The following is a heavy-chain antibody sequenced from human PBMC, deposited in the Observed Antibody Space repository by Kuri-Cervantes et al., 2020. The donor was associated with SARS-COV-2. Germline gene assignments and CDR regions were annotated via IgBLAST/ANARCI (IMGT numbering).Heavy chain of an antibody. CDR3: ARGVVVPAANMGYGAFAI. Sequence: GESLKISCAASGFTFSSYSMNWVRQAPGKGLEWVSSISSSSSYIYYADSVKGRFTISRDNAKNSLYLQMNSLRAEDTAVYYCARGVVVPAANMGYGAFAIWGQGTMVPSPQ. J-gene: IGHJ3*02. CDR1: GFTFSSYS. CDR2: ISSSSSYI. D-gene: IGHD2-2*01. V-gene: IGHV3-21*01.